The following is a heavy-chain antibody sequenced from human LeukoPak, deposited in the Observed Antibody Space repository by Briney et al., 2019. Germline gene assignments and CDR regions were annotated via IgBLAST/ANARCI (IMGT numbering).Heavy chain of an antibody. J-gene: IGHJ4*02. Sequence: ASVKVSCKASGGTFSSYAISWVRQAPGQGLEWMGRIIPIFGTANHAQKFQGRVTITTDESTSTAYMELSSLRSEDTAVYYCARVRSSSWSYYFDYWGQGTLVTVSS. V-gene: IGHV1-69*05. CDR3: ARVRSSSWSYYFDY. CDR1: GGTFSSYA. D-gene: IGHD6-13*01. CDR2: IIPIFGTA.